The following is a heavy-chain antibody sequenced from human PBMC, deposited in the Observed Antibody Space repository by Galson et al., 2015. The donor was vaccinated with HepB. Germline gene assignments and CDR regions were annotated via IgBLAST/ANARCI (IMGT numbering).Heavy chain of an antibody. CDR3: ARDRRLVVPAARPLYGMDV. D-gene: IGHD2-2*01. Sequence: SVKVSCKASGSTFTSYGISWVRQAPGQGLEWMGWISAYNGNTNYAQKLQGRVTMTTDTSTSTAYMELRSLRSDDTAVYYCARDRRLVVPAARPLYGMDVWGQGTTVTVSS. V-gene: IGHV1-18*01. CDR2: ISAYNGNT. CDR1: GSTFTSYG. J-gene: IGHJ6*02.